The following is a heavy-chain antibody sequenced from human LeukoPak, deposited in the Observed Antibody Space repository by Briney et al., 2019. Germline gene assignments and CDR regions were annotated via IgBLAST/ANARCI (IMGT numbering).Heavy chain of an antibody. Sequence: SETLSLTCTVSGGSISSGGYYWSWIRQPPGKGLEWIGYIYYSGSTYYNPSLKSRVTISVDTSKNQFSLKLSSVTAADTAVYYCAREGFHSSGWSIFDYWGQGTLVTVSS. CDR2: IYYSGST. V-gene: IGHV4-31*03. CDR1: GGSISSGGYY. D-gene: IGHD6-19*01. CDR3: AREGFHSSGWSIFDY. J-gene: IGHJ4*02.